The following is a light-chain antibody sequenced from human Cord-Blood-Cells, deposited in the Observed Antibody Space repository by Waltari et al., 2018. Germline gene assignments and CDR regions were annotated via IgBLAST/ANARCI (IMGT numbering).Light chain of an antibody. J-gene: IGKJ2*01. CDR2: LGS. V-gene: IGKV2-28*01. CDR3: MQALQTPYT. CDR1: QSLLHSNGYNY. Sequence: LVMPQSPLSLPVPSGAPAYISALSSQSLLHSNGYNYLYWYLTKPGQSPQLLIYLGSNRASGVPDRFSGSGSGTDFTLKISRVEAEDVGVYYCMQALQTPYTFGQGTKLEIK.